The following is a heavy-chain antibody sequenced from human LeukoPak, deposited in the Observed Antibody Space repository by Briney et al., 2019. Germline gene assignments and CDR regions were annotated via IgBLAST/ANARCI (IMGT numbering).Heavy chain of an antibody. CDR3: ARSAAGGSGRASYYMDV. D-gene: IGHD3-10*01. Sequence: ASVKVSCKASGYTFTSYDINWVRQATGQGLEWMGWMNPNSGNTGYAQKFQGRVTMTRNTSISTAYMELSSLRSEDTAVYYCARSAAGGSGRASYYMDVWGKGTTVTVSS. CDR1: GYTFTSYD. V-gene: IGHV1-8*01. J-gene: IGHJ6*03. CDR2: MNPNSGNT.